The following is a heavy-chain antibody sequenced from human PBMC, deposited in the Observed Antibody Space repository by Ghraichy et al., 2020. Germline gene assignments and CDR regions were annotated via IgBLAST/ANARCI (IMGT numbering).Heavy chain of an antibody. CDR3: STSPRADRGNY. CDR1: GLTFSSYW. Sequence: LSLTCAASGLTFSSYWMHWVRQAPGKGLEWVSHIKTDGSTTNYADSVRGRFTISRDNAKNSLYLQMNSLRADDTAVYYCSTSPRADRGNYWGQGTLVTVSS. V-gene: IGHV3-74*01. CDR2: IKTDGSTT. J-gene: IGHJ4*02. D-gene: IGHD3-10*01.